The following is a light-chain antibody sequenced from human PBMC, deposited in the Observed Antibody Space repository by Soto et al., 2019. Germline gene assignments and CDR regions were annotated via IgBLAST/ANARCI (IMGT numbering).Light chain of an antibody. CDR3: QQYNSDSLT. J-gene: IGKJ4*01. CDR2: DAS. V-gene: IGKV1-5*01. CDR1: QSISSW. Sequence: DIQMTQSLSTLSASVGDRVTITCRASQSISSWLAWYQQKPGKAPKLLIYDASSLESGVTSRFSGSGSGTEFTLTISSLQPDDFATYYCQQYNSDSLTFGRGTKV.